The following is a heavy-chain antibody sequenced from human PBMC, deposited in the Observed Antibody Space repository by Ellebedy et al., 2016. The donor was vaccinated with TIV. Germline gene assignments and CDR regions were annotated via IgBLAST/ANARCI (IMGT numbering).Heavy chain of an antibody. CDR2: IRSDGSDGNNK. Sequence: GESLKISCAASGFSSSSYGMHWVRQAPGKGLEWVAFIRSDGSDGNNKDYTDSVESQFTISRDNSKNIVYLQTNSLRAGDTAVYYCARERWPYFFDCWGQGTLVTVSS. J-gene: IGHJ4*02. V-gene: IGHV3-30*02. CDR3: ARERWPYFFDC. CDR1: GFSSSSYG. D-gene: IGHD4-23*01.